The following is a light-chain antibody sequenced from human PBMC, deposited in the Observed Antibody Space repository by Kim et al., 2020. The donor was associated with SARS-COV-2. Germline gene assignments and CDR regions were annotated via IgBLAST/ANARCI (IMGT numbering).Light chain of an antibody. V-gene: IGKV3-20*01. CDR2: GTS. Sequence: SLSPGERATLSCRASQSISYYYLAWYQQKPGQAPRLLIYGTSNRDTGIPDRFSGSGSGTDFTLTISRLESEDFAVYYCQQYGGALTFGGGTKVEI. J-gene: IGKJ4*01. CDR3: QQYGGALT. CDR1: QSISYYY.